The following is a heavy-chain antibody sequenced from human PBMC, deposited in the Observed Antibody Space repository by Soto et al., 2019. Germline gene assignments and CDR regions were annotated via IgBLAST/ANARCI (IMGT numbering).Heavy chain of an antibody. Sequence: QLQLQESGSGLLRPSQTLSLTCLVSGGSIINGNYSWTWIRQPPGKALEWIGYIYHSGSTYYNPSLRSRVTLSVDRSKNQFYLNLNSVTAADTAIYYCARVRQGCSANNCYFDPWGQGTQVTISS. D-gene: IGHD1-1*01. CDR1: GGSIINGNYS. V-gene: IGHV4-30-2*01. CDR2: IYHSGST. J-gene: IGHJ5*01. CDR3: ARVRQGCSANNCYFDP.